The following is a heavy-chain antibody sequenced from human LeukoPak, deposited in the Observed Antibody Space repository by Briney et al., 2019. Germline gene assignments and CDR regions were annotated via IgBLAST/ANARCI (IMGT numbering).Heavy chain of an antibody. CDR3: ARSNREFASGSGDY. J-gene: IGHJ4*02. D-gene: IGHD3-10*01. CDR1: GFTFSSYG. CDR2: INQDGSEK. V-gene: IGHV3-7*05. Sequence: GGSLRLSCAASGFTFSSYGMHWVRQAPGKGLEWVANINQDGSEKYYVDSVKGRFSISRDNAKNSLYLQMNSLRAEDTAVYYCARSNREFASGSGDYWGQGTLVTVSS.